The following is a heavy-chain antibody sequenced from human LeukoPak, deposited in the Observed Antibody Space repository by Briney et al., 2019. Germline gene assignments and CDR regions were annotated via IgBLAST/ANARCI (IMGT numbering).Heavy chain of an antibody. D-gene: IGHD2-21*02. Sequence: PSGTLSLTCAVSGGSISSRNWWSWVRQPPGKGLEWIGEIYHSGSTNYNPSLKSRVIISVDKSKNQFSLKLSSVTAADTAVYYCARVLYCGGDCRYFDLWGRGTLVTVSS. CDR1: GGSISSRNW. J-gene: IGHJ2*01. V-gene: IGHV4-4*02. CDR2: IYHSGST. CDR3: ARVLYCGGDCRYFDL.